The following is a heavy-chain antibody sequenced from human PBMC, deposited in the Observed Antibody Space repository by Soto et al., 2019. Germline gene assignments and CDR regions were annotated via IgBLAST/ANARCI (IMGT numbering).Heavy chain of an antibody. D-gene: IGHD2-2*01. Sequence: QVQLVQSGAEVKQPGASVKVSCKASGYTFTSYGISWVRQAPGQGLEWMGWISAYNGNTNYAQKLQGRVTMTTDTSTSTSYMELRSLRSDDTAVYYCARERNSYCISTSCLDYYYYGMDVWGQGTTVTVFS. CDR1: GYTFTSYG. CDR2: ISAYNGNT. V-gene: IGHV1-18*01. CDR3: ARERNSYCISTSCLDYYYYGMDV. J-gene: IGHJ6*02.